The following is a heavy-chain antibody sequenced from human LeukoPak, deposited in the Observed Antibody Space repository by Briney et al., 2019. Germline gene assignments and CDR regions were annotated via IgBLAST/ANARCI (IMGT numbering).Heavy chain of an antibody. CDR3: ARGDRGMDV. J-gene: IGHJ6*02. CDR2: ISGSGVST. V-gene: IGHV3-23*01. CDR1: GFTFSSYA. Sequence: PGGSLRLSCAASGFTFSSYAMSWVRQAPGKGLEWVSAISGSGVSTYYTDSVKGRFTISRDNSKNTLYLQMNSLRAEDTAVYYCARGDRGMDVWGQGTTVTVSS.